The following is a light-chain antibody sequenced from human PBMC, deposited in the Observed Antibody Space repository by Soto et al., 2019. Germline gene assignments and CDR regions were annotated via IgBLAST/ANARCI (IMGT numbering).Light chain of an antibody. Sequence: QSVLTQPPSASGSPGQSVTISCTGTSSDVGGYNYVSWYQQHPGKAPKRMIYEVSKRPSGVPDRVSGSKSGNTASLTVSGLQAEDEADYYCSSYAGSNNVVFGGGTKLTVL. CDR2: EVS. V-gene: IGLV2-8*01. J-gene: IGLJ2*01. CDR1: SSDVGGYNY. CDR3: SSYAGSNNVV.